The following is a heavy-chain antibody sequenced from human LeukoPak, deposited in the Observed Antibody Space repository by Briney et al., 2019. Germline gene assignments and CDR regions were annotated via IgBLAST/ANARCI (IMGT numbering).Heavy chain of an antibody. Sequence: GGSLRLSCAASGFTLSSYRMNWVRRAPGKGLEWVPSISSSISYIYYADSVKGRFTISRDNAKNSLYLQMNSLRAEDTAVYYCARDKERIVVIGKNYYYYYMDVWGKGTTVTVSS. V-gene: IGHV3-21*01. CDR2: ISSSISYI. CDR3: ARDKERIVVIGKNYYYYYMDV. J-gene: IGHJ6*03. CDR1: GFTLSSYR. D-gene: IGHD2-21*01.